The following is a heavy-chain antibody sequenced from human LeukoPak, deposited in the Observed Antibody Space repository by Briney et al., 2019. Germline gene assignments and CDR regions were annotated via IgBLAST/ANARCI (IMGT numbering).Heavy chain of an antibody. D-gene: IGHD3-10*01. CDR1: GYTFTSYY. J-gene: IGHJ6*03. CDR2: INPSGGST. V-gene: IGHV1-46*01. CDR3: ARASTITMVRGVYYYYYMDV. Sequence: ASVKVSCKASGYTFTSYYMHWVRQAPGQGLEWMGIINPSGGSTSYAQKFQGRVTMTRDMSTSTVYMELSSLRSEDTAVYYCARASTITMVRGVYYYYYMDVWGKGTTVTVSS.